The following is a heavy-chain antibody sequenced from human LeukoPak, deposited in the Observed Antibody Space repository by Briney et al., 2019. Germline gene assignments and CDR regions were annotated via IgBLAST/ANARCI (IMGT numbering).Heavy chain of an antibody. D-gene: IGHD1-26*01. Sequence: GGSLRLSCAASGFAFSSYWMHWVRQTPGKGLVWVSRINSGGSGTSYADSVKGRFTISRDNAKDTLYLQMNSLRVEDTAVYYCARESITYYTIDYWGQGTLVTVSS. V-gene: IGHV3-74*01. CDR1: GFAFSSYW. CDR3: ARESITYYTIDY. CDR2: INSGGSGT. J-gene: IGHJ4*02.